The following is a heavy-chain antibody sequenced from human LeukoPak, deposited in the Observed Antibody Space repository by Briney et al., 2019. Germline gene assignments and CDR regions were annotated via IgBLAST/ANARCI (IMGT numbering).Heavy chain of an antibody. V-gene: IGHV1-69*04. CDR2: TIPILGIA. Sequence: ASVKVSCKASGGTFSSYAISWVRQAPGQGLEWMGRTIPILGIANYAQKFQGRVTITADKSTSTAYMELSSLRSEDTAVYYCARNQIDVYYYDSSGPTPFDYWGQGTLVTVSS. D-gene: IGHD3-22*01. CDR1: GGTFSSYA. CDR3: ARNQIDVYYYDSSGPTPFDY. J-gene: IGHJ4*02.